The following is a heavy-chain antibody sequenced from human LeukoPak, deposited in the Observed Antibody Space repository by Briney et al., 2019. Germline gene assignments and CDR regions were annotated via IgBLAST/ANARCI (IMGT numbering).Heavy chain of an antibody. CDR3: ARVRVTDYYYYMDV. V-gene: IGHV4-4*07. Sequence: SETLSLTCTVSGGSISSYYWSWLRQPAGKGLEWIGRIYTSGSTNYNPSLKSRVTMSVDTSKNQFSLKLSSVTAADTAVYYCARVRVTDYYYYMDVWGKGTTVTVSS. J-gene: IGHJ6*03. D-gene: IGHD5-18*01. CDR2: IYTSGST. CDR1: GGSISSYY.